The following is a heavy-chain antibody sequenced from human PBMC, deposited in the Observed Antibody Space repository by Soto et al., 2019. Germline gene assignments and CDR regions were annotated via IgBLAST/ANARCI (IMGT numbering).Heavy chain of an antibody. D-gene: IGHD4-17*01. CDR3: ARATDYNDYVGYYFDY. Sequence: SETLSLTCTVSGGSISSGDYYWGWIRQPPGKGLEWIGYISNSGTYYNPSLRSRLTMSVGTSKNQFSLTLSSVTAADTAVYYCARATDYNDYVGYYFDYWGQGTRVTVSS. CDR2: ISNSGT. CDR1: GGSISSGDYY. V-gene: IGHV4-30-4*01. J-gene: IGHJ4*02.